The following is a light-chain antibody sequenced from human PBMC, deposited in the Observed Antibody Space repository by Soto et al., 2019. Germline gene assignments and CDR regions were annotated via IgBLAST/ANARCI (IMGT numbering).Light chain of an antibody. CDR1: SSDVGGYNY. V-gene: IGLV2-14*01. CDR2: EVS. J-gene: IGLJ2*01. Sequence: QSALTQPASVSGSPGQSITISCTGTSSDVGGYNYVSWYQQHPGKAPKLMIYEVSNRPSGVSNRFSGSKSGNTASLTISGLQAEDEVDYDCSSYTSSSTLVVFGGGTELTVL. CDR3: SSYTSSSTLVV.